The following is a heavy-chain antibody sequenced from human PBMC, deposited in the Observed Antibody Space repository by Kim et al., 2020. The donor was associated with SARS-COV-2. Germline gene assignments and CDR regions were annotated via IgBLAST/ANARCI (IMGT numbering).Heavy chain of an antibody. CDR3: AKDGRHFDWDGMYV. J-gene: IGHJ6*02. CDR2: ISYDGSNK. Sequence: GGSLRLSCAASGFTFSRHGMHWVRQAPGKGLEWVAVISYDGSNKYYADSVKGRFTISRDKSKNTLYLQMNSLRAEDTAVYYCAKDGRHFDWDGMYVWGQG. D-gene: IGHD3-9*01. V-gene: IGHV3-30*18. CDR1: GFTFSRHG.